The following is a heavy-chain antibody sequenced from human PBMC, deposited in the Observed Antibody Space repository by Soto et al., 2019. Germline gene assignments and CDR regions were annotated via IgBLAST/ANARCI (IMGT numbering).Heavy chain of an antibody. CDR1: GGSISSYY. J-gene: IGHJ6*04. Sequence: KPSETLSLTCTVSGGSISSYYWSWIRQPPGKGLEWIGYIYYSGSTNYNPSLKSRVTISVDTSKNQFSLKLSSVTAADTAVYYCARVPSQKRITMVRGPGGMDVWGKGTTVTVSS. CDR2: IYYSGST. CDR3: ARVPSQKRITMVRGPGGMDV. V-gene: IGHV4-59*01. D-gene: IGHD3-10*01.